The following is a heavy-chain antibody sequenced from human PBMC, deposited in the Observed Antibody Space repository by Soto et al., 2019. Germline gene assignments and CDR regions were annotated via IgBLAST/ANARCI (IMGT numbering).Heavy chain of an antibody. Sequence: ASVKVSCKASGYTFTSYYMHWVRQAPGQGLEWMGRIIPILGIANYAQKFQGRVTITADKSTSTAYMELSSLRSEDTAVYYCARDSGREDYWGQGTLVTVSS. CDR3: ARDSGREDY. CDR1: GYTFTSYY. V-gene: IGHV1-69*04. J-gene: IGHJ4*02. CDR2: IIPILGIA. D-gene: IGHD3-10*01.